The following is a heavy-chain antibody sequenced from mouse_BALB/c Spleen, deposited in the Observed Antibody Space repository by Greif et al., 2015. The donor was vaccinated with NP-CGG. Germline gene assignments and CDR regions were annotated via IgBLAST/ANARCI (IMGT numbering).Heavy chain of an antibody. CDR3: TTLTAPWYFDV. D-gene: IGHD4-1*01. Sequence: QVQLKQSGAELVKPGASVKLSCKASGYTFTSYYMYWVKQRPGQGLEWIGEINPSNGGTNFNEKFKSKATLTVDKSSSTAYMQLSSLTSEDSAVYYCTTLTAPWYFDVWGAGTTVTVSS. CDR1: GYTFTSYY. J-gene: IGHJ1*01. V-gene: IGHV1S81*02. CDR2: INPSNGGT.